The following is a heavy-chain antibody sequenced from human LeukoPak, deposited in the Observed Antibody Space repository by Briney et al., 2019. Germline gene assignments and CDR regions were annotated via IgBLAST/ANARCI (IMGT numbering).Heavy chain of an antibody. Sequence: SETLSLTCAVYGDSFSGYYWTWIRQPPGKGLEWIGEINHSGSTNYNPSLKSRVTISVDTSKNQFSLNLTSVTAADTAAYYCATNVPGTTYFDPWGQGTLVTVSS. CDR3: ATNVPGTTYFDP. J-gene: IGHJ4*02. V-gene: IGHV4-34*01. CDR2: INHSGST. CDR1: GDSFSGYY. D-gene: IGHD1-14*01.